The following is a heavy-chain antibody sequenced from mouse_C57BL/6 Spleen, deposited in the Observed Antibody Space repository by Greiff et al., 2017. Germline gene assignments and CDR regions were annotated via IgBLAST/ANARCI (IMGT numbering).Heavy chain of an antibody. J-gene: IGHJ1*03. Sequence: VQLQQSGAELVRPGASVKLSCKASGYTFTDYSINWVKQRPGQGLEWIARIYPGSGNTYYNEKFKGKATLTAEKSSSTAYMQLSSLTSEDSAVYFCASYSWYFDVWGTGTTVTVSS. V-gene: IGHV1-76*01. CDR1: GYTFTDYS. CDR3: ASYSWYFDV. D-gene: IGHD2-10*01. CDR2: IYPGSGNT.